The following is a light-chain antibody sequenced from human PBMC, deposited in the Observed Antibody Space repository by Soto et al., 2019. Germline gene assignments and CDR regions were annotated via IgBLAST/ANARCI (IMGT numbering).Light chain of an antibody. CDR1: PSVSNS. CDR3: QQRNKWPPVT. J-gene: IGKJ4*01. V-gene: IGKV3-11*01. Sequence: ESVLTQSPATLSLSPGERATLSCRASPSVSNSVAWYQHKPGQAPRLLNYDTSNRATGVPSRFSGSGSGTDFTLTISSLAPEDFAVYYCQQRNKWPPVTFGGGTRLEIK. CDR2: DTS.